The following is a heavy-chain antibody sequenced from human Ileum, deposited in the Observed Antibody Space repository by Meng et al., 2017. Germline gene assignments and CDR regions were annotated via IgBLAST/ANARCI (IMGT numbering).Heavy chain of an antibody. V-gene: IGHV3-74*01. D-gene: IGHD2-15*01. CDR1: GFTFINHW. Sequence: GQLVASGGGLVQPGGSLRLSCVGSGFTFINHWMHWVRQVPGKGLVWVSQINNDGSSRSYADSVKGRFTISRDNAKSTLYLQMNSLTVEDTALYYCTRDVPHSRFDPWGQGTLVTVSS. CDR2: INNDGSSR. CDR3: TRDVPHSRFDP. J-gene: IGHJ5*02.